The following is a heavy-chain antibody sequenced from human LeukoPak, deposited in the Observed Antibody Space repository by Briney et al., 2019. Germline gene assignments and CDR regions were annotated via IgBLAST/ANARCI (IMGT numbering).Heavy chain of an antibody. CDR1: GGSISSYY. D-gene: IGHD3-22*01. CDR2: IYYSGST. CDR3: ARQSYYDSSGYYDSLYYYYMDV. J-gene: IGHJ6*03. Sequence: SDTLSLTCTVSGGSISSYYWSWIRQPPGKGLEWIGYIYYSGSTNYNPSLKSRVTISVDTSKNQFSLKLSSVAAADTAVYYCARQSYYDSSGYYDSLYYYYMDVWGKGTTVTVYS. V-gene: IGHV4-59*08.